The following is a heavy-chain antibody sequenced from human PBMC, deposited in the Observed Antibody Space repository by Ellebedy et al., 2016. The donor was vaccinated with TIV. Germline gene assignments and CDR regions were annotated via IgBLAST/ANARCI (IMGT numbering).Heavy chain of an antibody. J-gene: IGHJ4*02. CDR3: ARGGSAATSGTVDY. CDR1: GYSFTNYG. D-gene: IGHD3-10*01. Sequence: AASVKVSCKASGYSFTNYGIVWVRQAPGQGLAWMGWIIGSSGNTKYSKKLQGRVTMTTDTSASTAYLSLRSLRSDDTAVYYCARGGSAATSGTVDYWGQGTLVTVSS. V-gene: IGHV1-18*01. CDR2: IIGSSGNT.